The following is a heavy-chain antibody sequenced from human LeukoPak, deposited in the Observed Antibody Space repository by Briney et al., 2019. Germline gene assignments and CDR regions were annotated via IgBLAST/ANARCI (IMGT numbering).Heavy chain of an antibody. CDR2: INSDGSST. CDR1: GFTLSSYW. Sequence: GGSLRLSCAASGFTLSSYWMHWVRQAPGKGLVWVSRINSDGSSTNYADSVKGRFTIPRDNAKNTLYLQMNSLRAEDTAVYYCARAQHSGYERYQYYFDYWGQGTLVTVSS. CDR3: ARAQHSGYERYQYYFDY. V-gene: IGHV3-74*01. J-gene: IGHJ4*02. D-gene: IGHD5-12*01.